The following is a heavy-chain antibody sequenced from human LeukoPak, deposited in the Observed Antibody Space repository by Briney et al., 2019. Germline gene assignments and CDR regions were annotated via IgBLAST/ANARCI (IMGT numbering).Heavy chain of an antibody. CDR1: GFSFSSYG. J-gene: IGHJ4*02. Sequence: QPGRSLTLSCAASGFSFSSYGMHWVRQAPGERPEWVAFIWYDGSNKCYVDSVRGRFTVSRDNSRNTLYLQMNSLRAEDTAVYYCARPPADRESGYYLYYFDYWGQGTLVTVSS. CDR3: ARPPADRESGYYLYYFDY. CDR2: IWYDGSNK. V-gene: IGHV3-33*03. D-gene: IGHD3-3*01.